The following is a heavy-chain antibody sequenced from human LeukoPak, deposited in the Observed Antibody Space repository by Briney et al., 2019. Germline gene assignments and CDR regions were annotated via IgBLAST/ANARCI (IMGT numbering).Heavy chain of an antibody. CDR1: GGSVSSGSYY. J-gene: IGHJ4*02. Sequence: PSETLSLTCTVSGGSVSSGSYYWSWIRQPPGKGLEWIGYIYYSGSTNYNPSLKSRVTISVDTSKNQFSLKLSSVTAADTAVYYCARRLSGSYLRIDYWGQGTLVTVSS. CDR2: IYYSGST. D-gene: IGHD1-26*01. CDR3: ARRLSGSYLRIDY. V-gene: IGHV4-61*01.